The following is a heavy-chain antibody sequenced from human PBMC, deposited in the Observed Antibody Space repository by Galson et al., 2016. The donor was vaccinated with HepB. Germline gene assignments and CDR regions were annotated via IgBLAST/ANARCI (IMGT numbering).Heavy chain of an antibody. CDR3: ASLPLGYCSGPSCYWEFDF. CDR2: VFQSGDT. Sequence: ETLSLTCAVSGGSINSPTWWSWVRQPPGKGLEWIGEVFQSGDTNYIPSLQSRLTILVDRSKNQFSLRLTSVTAADTAVYYCASLPLGYCSGPSCYWEFDFWGQGTLVIVSS. CDR1: GGSINSPTW. J-gene: IGHJ4*02. V-gene: IGHV4-4*02. D-gene: IGHD2-2*01.